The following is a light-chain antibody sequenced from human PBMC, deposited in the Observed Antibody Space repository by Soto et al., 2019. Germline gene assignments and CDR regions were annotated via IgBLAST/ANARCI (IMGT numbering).Light chain of an antibody. Sequence: EIVLTQSPGTLSLSPGERATLSCRASQSVSNNYLAWYQQKPGQAPRLLIYGASSRATGISDRFSGSGSGTDFTLTISRLEPEDFAVYYWQQYGSSPRTFGQGTKVEI. J-gene: IGKJ1*01. CDR3: QQYGSSPRT. CDR1: QSVSNNY. CDR2: GAS. V-gene: IGKV3-20*01.